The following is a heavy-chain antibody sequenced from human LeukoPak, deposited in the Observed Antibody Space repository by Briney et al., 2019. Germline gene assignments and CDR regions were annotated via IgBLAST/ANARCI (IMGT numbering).Heavy chain of an antibody. CDR1: GFTFDDYA. V-gene: IGHV3-43D*03. Sequence: GGSLRLSCAASGFTFDDYAMHWVRQAPGKGLEWVSLISWDGGSTYYADSVKGRFTISRDNSKNSLYLQMNSLRAEDTALYYCAKDKRFGGSPDYWGQGTLVTVSS. J-gene: IGHJ4*02. D-gene: IGHD3-10*01. CDR3: AKDKRFGGSPDY. CDR2: ISWDGGST.